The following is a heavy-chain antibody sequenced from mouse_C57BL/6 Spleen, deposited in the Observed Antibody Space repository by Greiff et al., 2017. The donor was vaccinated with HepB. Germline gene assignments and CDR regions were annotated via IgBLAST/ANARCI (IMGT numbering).Heavy chain of an antibody. CDR1: GYTFTSYW. CDR2: IHPNSGST. V-gene: IGHV1-64*01. Sequence: VKLQQPGAELVKPGASVKLSCKASGYTFTSYWMHWVKQRPGQGLEWIGMIHPNSGSTNYNEKFKSKATLTVDKSSSTAYMQLSSLTSEDSAVYYCAREKGDYDGAWFAYWGQGTLVTVSA. CDR3: AREKGDYDGAWFAY. J-gene: IGHJ3*01. D-gene: IGHD2-4*01.